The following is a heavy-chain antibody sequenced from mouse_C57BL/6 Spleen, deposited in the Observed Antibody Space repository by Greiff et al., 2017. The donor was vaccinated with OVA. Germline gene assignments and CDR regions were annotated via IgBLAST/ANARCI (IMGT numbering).Heavy chain of an antibody. D-gene: IGHD5-1*01. V-gene: IGHV2-3*01. CDR2: IWGDGST. CDR1: GFSFTSYG. Sequence: QVQLKESGPGLVAPSQCLSITCTVSGFSFTSYGVSWVRQPPGKGLEWLGVIWGDGSTNDHSALIARLSISKDNSKSQVFLQLNSLQTDDTAAYYCANEYPTPFAYWGQGTLVTVAA. J-gene: IGHJ3*01. CDR3: ANEYPTPFAY.